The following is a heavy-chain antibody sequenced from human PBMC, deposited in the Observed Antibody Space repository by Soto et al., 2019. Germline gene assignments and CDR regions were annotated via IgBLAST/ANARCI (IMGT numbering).Heavy chain of an antibody. Sequence: GGSLRLSCAASGFTFSSYAMHWVRQAQGKGLEWVAVISYDGSNKYYADSVKGRFTISRDNSKNTLYLQMNSLRAEDTAVYYCARAVAPRYYYYYGMDVWGQGTTVTVSS. CDR1: GFTFSSYA. CDR3: ARAVAPRYYYYYGMDV. J-gene: IGHJ6*02. V-gene: IGHV3-30-3*01. CDR2: ISYDGSNK.